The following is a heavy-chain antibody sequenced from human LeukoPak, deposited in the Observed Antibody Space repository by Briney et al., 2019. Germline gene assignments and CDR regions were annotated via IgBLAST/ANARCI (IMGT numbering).Heavy chain of an antibody. CDR2: IYYSGST. D-gene: IGHD3-3*01. Sequence: SETLSLTCAVSGGSLISTTYYWGWIRQPPGKGLEWIGSIYYSGSTYYNPSLKSRVTVSVDMSKNQFSLKLSSVTAADTAVYYCARDFGTAYFDYWGQGTLVTVSS. CDR1: GGSLISTTYY. J-gene: IGHJ4*02. V-gene: IGHV4-39*07. CDR3: ARDFGTAYFDY.